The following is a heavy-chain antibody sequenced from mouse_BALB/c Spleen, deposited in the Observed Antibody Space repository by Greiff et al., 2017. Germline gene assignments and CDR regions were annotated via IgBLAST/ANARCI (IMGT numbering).Heavy chain of an antibody. CDR1: GFTFSSFG. Sequence: EVKLMESGGGLVQPGGSRKLSCAASGFTFSSFGMHWVRQAPEKGLEWVAYISSGSSTIYYADTVKGRFTISRDNPKNTLFLQMTSLRSEDTAMYYCAKAGTAWYFDVWGAGTTVTVSS. J-gene: IGHJ1*01. D-gene: IGHD4-1*01. V-gene: IGHV5-17*02. CDR2: ISSGSSTI. CDR3: AKAGTAWYFDV.